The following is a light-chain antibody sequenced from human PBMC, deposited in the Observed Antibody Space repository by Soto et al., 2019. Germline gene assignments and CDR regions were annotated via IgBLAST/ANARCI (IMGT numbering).Light chain of an antibody. CDR2: DVS. CDR3: GSYTSSDTMI. Sequence: QSALTQPASVSGSPGQSITISCTGTSSDVGRYNYVSWYQQNPGKAPKLIIYDVSDRPSGVSNRFSGSKSGTTASLTISGLHAEDEADYYCGSYTSSDTMIFGGGTQLTVL. J-gene: IGLJ2*01. V-gene: IGLV2-14*01. CDR1: SSDVGRYNY.